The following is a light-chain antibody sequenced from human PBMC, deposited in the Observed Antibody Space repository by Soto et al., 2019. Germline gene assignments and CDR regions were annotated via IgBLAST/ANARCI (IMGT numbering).Light chain of an antibody. V-gene: IGKV3-11*01. CDR1: QNISSH. J-gene: IGKJ4*01. CDR3: QQRSNWPLT. CDR2: DAS. Sequence: EIVLTQSPATLSLSPGDRATLSCRARQNISSHLGWYQQKPGQAPRLLIYDASNRATGIPARFSGSGSGTDFTLTISSLEPADFAVYYCQQRSNWPLTFGGGTKVDIK.